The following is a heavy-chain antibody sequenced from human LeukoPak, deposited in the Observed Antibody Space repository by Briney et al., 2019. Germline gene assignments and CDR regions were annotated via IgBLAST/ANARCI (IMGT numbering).Heavy chain of an antibody. CDR1: GYTFTSYG. CDR2: ISAYNGNT. J-gene: IGHJ4*02. Sequence: ASVKVSCKASGYTFTSYGISWVRQAPGQGLEWMGWISAYNGNTNYAQKLQGRVTMTTDTSTSTAYMELRSLRSDDTAVYYCARDCSGGSCYRRFDYWGQGTLVTVSS. V-gene: IGHV1-18*01. CDR3: ARDCSGGSCYRRFDY. D-gene: IGHD2-15*01.